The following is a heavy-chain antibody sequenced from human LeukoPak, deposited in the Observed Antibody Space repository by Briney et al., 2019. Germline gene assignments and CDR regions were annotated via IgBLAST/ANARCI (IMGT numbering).Heavy chain of an antibody. Sequence: PSETLSLTCTVSGGSISSYYWSWIRQPPGKGLEWIGYIYYSGSTNYNPSLKSRVTISVDTSKNQFSLKLSSVTAADTAVYYCAREHTGGWFDPWGQGTLVTVSS. D-gene: IGHD1-14*01. CDR1: GGSISSYY. CDR2: IYYSGST. V-gene: IGHV4-59*01. J-gene: IGHJ5*02. CDR3: AREHTGGWFDP.